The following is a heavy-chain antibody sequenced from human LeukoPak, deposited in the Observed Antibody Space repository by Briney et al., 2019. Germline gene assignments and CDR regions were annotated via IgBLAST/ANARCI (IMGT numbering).Heavy chain of an antibody. CDR3: ASGSAAAGNFDY. CDR1: GFRFSSYG. Sequence: GSLRLSCAASGFRFSSYGMHWVRQAPGKGLEWVAVISDDGSKIYYGDSVKGRFTISRDNAKNSLYLQMNSLRAEDTAVYYCASGSAAAGNFDYWGQGTLVTVSS. V-gene: IGHV3-30*03. J-gene: IGHJ4*02. D-gene: IGHD6-13*01. CDR2: ISDDGSKI.